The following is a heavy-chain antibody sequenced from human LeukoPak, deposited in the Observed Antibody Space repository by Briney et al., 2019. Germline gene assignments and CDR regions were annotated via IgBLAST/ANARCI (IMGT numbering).Heavy chain of an antibody. CDR1: GGSISSYY. J-gene: IGHJ6*02. Sequence: NPSETLSLTCTVSGGSISSYYWSWIRQPPGKGLEWIGYIYYSGSTNYNPSLKSRVTISVDTSKNQFSLKLSSVTAADTAVYYCARERGRTTVTRNYYYYGMDVWGQGTTVTVSS. D-gene: IGHD4-17*01. CDR2: IYYSGST. CDR3: ARERGRTTVTRNYYYYGMDV. V-gene: IGHV4-59*01.